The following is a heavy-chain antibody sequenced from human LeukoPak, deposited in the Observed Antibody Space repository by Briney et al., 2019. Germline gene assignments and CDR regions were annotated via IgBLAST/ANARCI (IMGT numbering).Heavy chain of an antibody. Sequence: SVKVSCKASGGTFSSYAISWVRQAPGQGLEWMGGIIPIFGTANYAQKFQGRVTITADESTSTAYMELSSLRSEDTAVYYCARVNAMVRGDPDAFDIWGQGTMVTVSS. CDR1: GGTFSSYA. V-gene: IGHV1-69*01. CDR3: ARVNAMVRGDPDAFDI. CDR2: IIPIFGTA. D-gene: IGHD3-10*01. J-gene: IGHJ3*02.